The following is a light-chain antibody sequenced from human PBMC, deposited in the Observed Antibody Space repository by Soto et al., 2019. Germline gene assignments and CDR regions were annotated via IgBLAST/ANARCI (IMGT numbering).Light chain of an antibody. V-gene: IGLV2-8*01. CDR1: SSDVGAYKY. Sequence: QSVLTQPPSASGSPGQSVTISCTGTSSDVGAYKYVSWYQQYPGKATKLMIYEVSKRPSGVPDRFSGSKSGNTASLTVSGLQAEDEADYYCTSYVGSNIWVFGGGTKVTVL. J-gene: IGLJ3*02. CDR3: TSYVGSNIWV. CDR2: EVS.